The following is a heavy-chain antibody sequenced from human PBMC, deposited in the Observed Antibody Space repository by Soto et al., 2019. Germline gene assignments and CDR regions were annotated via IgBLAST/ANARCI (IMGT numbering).Heavy chain of an antibody. Sequence: GASVKVSCKASGYTFTGYYMHWVRQAPGQGLEWMGWINPNSGGTNYAQKFQGWVTMTRDTSKRQLSLNLWSLTAADTAVYYCVRGNSGWSPYRSRLFHFYYMDVWGKGTTVTVSS. V-gene: IGHV1-2*04. CDR1: GYTFTGYY. J-gene: IGHJ6*03. D-gene: IGHD6-19*01. CDR3: VRGNSGWSPYRSRLFHFYYMDV. CDR2: INPNSGGT.